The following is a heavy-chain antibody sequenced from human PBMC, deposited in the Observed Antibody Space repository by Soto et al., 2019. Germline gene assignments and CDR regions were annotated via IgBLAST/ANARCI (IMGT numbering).Heavy chain of an antibody. CDR1: GGSFSGYY. CDR2: INHSGST. J-gene: IGHJ3*02. Sequence: SETLSLTCAVYGGSFSGYYWSWIRQPPGKGLEWIGEINHSGSTNYNPSLKSRVTISVDTSKNQFSLKLSSVTAADTAVYYCAREEGYSSGWYSDDAFDIWGQGTMVTVSS. V-gene: IGHV4-34*01. D-gene: IGHD6-19*01. CDR3: AREEGYSSGWYSDDAFDI.